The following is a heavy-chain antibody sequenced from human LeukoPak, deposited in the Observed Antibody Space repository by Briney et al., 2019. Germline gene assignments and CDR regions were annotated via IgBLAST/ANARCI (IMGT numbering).Heavy chain of an antibody. V-gene: IGHV4-59*08. Sequence: SETLSLTCTVTNVAIKNYYWSWIRQSPGERLEWIAYIHYSGTTIYNPSLNSRVTVSLDTSKNQFFLRLDSVTAADTAIYYCARHTVQTLSPFDLWGQGTLVTVSS. CDR2: IHYSGTT. CDR3: ARHTVQTLSPFDL. CDR1: NVAIKNYY. J-gene: IGHJ5*02. D-gene: IGHD1-1*01.